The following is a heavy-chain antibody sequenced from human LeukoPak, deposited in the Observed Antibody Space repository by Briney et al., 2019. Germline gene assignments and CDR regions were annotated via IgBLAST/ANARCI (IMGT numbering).Heavy chain of an antibody. CDR3: ARLVGSNWYREVLLGRDY. CDR1: GGSISSYY. J-gene: IGHJ4*02. D-gene: IGHD6-13*01. CDR2: IYTSGST. Sequence: SETLSLTCTVSGGSISSYYWSWIRQPAGKGLEWIGRIYTSGSTNYNPSLKSRVTMSVDTSKNQFSLKLSSVTAADTAVYYCARLVGSNWYREVLLGRDYWGQGTLVTVSS. V-gene: IGHV4-4*07.